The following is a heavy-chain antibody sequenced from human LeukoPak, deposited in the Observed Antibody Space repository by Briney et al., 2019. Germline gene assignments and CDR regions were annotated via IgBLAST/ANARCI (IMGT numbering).Heavy chain of an antibody. CDR1: GYTFTSYG. V-gene: IGHV1-18*01. D-gene: IGHD3-3*01. CDR3: ARDHYDFNYYYGMDV. CDR2: ISAYNGNT. Sequence: ASVKVSCKPSGYTFTSYGISWVRQAPGQGLEWMGWISAYNGNTNYAQKLQGRVTMTTDTSTSTAYMELRSLRSDDTAVYYCARDHYDFNYYYGMDVWGQGTTVTVSS. J-gene: IGHJ6*02.